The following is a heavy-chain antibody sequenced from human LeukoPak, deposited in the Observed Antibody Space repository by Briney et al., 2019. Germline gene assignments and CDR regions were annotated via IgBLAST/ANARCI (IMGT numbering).Heavy chain of an antibody. D-gene: IGHD6-19*01. CDR1: GYSISSGYY. J-gene: IGHJ4*02. Sequence: SETLSLTCAVSGYSISSGYYWAWIRPPPGKGLEGIGSIYHRGSTYYNPSLESRVTISVDTSKNQFSLKLSSVTAADTAVYYCGRIGSSGWYVSDYWGQGTLVTVSS. CDR3: GRIGSSGWYVSDY. CDR2: IYHRGST. V-gene: IGHV4-38-2*01.